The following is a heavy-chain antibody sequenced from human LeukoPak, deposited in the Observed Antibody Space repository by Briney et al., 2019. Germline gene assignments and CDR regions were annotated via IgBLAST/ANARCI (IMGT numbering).Heavy chain of an antibody. D-gene: IGHD3-22*01. CDR2: IHTSGST. V-gene: IGHV4-4*07. CDR3: ARGDYYYDSSGYYASFDP. CDR1: GCSITSYY. Sequence: RPSETLSLTCTVSGCSITSYYWSWIRQPAGKGLEWIGRIHTSGSTNYNPSLKSRVTMSVDTSKNQFSLKLSSVTAADTAVYYCARGDYYYDSSGYYASFDPWGQGTLVTVSS. J-gene: IGHJ5*02.